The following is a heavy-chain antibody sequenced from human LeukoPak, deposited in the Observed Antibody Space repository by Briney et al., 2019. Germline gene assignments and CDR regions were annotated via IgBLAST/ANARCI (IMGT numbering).Heavy chain of an antibody. CDR1: GHTFTAYY. J-gene: IGHJ5*02. CDR2: INPNSGGT. Sequence: ASVKVSCKASGHTFTAYYMFWVRQAPGQGLEWMGWINPNSGGTNYAPKFQDRVTMTRDTFISTAYMELSGLRSDDTAIYYCAREDYSSGYYRGGWFDPWGQGTLVTVPS. V-gene: IGHV1-2*02. D-gene: IGHD6-19*01. CDR3: AREDYSSGYYRGGWFDP.